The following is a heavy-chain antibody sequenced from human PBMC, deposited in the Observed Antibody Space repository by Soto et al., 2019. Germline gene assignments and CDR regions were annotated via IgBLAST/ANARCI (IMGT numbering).Heavy chain of an antibody. CDR1: GGTFSSYA. CDR2: IIPIFGTA. V-gene: IGHV1-69*06. CDR3: PRGVDTAMVTIGSHWFDP. D-gene: IGHD5-18*01. Sequence: GASVKVSCKASGGTFSSYAISWVRQAPGQGLEWMGGIIPIFGTANYAQKFQGRVTITADKSTSTAYMELSSLRSEDTAVYYRPRGVDTAMVTIGSHWFDPWGQGTLVTVSS. J-gene: IGHJ5*02.